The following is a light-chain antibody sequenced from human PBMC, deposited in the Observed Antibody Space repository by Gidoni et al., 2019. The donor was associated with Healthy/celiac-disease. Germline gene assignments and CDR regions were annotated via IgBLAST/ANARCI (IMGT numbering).Light chain of an antibody. J-gene: IGKJ4*02. Sequence: DIQMTQSPSSLSASVGDRVTITCQASQDISNYLNWYQQKPGKAPKLLIYDASNLETGVPSRFSGSGSGTDFTFTISSLQPEDIATYYCQRLXFXGGTKVEIK. V-gene: IGKV1-33*01. CDR1: QDISNY. CDR2: DAS. CDR3: QRLX.